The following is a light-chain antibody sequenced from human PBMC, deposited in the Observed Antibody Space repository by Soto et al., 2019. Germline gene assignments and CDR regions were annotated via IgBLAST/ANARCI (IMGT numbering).Light chain of an antibody. V-gene: IGLV2-14*01. CDR2: EVS. J-gene: IGLJ1*01. Sequence: QSVLTQPASVSGSTGQSITISCTGTSSDVGGYNCVSWYQQHPGKAPKLMIYEVSNRPSGVSNRFSGSKSGNTASLTISGLQAEDEGDYYCSSYISSSTPYVFGTGTKVTVL. CDR1: SSDVGGYNC. CDR3: SSYISSSTPYV.